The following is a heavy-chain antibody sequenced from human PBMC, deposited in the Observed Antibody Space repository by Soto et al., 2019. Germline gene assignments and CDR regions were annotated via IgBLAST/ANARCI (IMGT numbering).Heavy chain of an antibody. V-gene: IGHV4-59*12. D-gene: IGHD3-3*01. Sequence: SETLSLTCTVSGGSISSYYWSWIRQPPGKGLEWIGYIYHSGSTNYNPSLKSRVTISVDTSKNQFSLKLSSVTAADTAVYYCARHQYYDFWSGSHYYYYYGMDVWGQGTTVTVSS. CDR1: GGSISSYY. J-gene: IGHJ6*02. CDR2: IYHSGST. CDR3: ARHQYYDFWSGSHYYYYYGMDV.